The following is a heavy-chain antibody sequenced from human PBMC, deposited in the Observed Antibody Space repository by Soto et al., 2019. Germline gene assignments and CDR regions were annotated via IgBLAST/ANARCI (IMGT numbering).Heavy chain of an antibody. D-gene: IGHD6-19*01. Sequence: QVQLVQSGAEVKNPGASVKVSCKASGYTFTSYGISWVRQAPGQGLEWMGWISAYNGNTNYAQKLQGRVTMTTDTSTSTAYMELRSLRSDDTAVYYCAREAEAGYSSGWYSFDYWGQGTLVTVSS. CDR3: AREAEAGYSSGWYSFDY. CDR1: GYTFTSYG. CDR2: ISAYNGNT. J-gene: IGHJ4*02. V-gene: IGHV1-18*01.